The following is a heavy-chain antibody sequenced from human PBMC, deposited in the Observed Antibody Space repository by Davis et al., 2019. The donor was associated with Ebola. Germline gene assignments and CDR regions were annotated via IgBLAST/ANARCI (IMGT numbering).Heavy chain of an antibody. J-gene: IGHJ3*02. CDR1: GYSFTSYW. V-gene: IGHV5-51*01. Sequence: PGGSLRLSCKGSGYSFTSYWIGWVRQMPGKGLEWMGIIYPGDSDTRYSPSFQGQVTISADKSISTAYLQWSSLKASDTAMYYCARPSGEFSSGFDAFDIWGQGTMVTVSS. CDR3: ARPSGEFSSGFDAFDI. CDR2: IYPGDSDT. D-gene: IGHD3-22*01.